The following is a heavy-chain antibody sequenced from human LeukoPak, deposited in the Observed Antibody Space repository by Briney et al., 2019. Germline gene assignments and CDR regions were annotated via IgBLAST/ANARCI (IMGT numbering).Heavy chain of an antibody. V-gene: IGHV3-23*01. Sequence: QAGGSLRLSCAASGFTFSSYAMSWVRQAPGKGLEWVSAISGSGGSTYYADSVKGRFTISRDNSKNTLYLQMNSLRAEDTAVYYCAKAEITSPIVLMVYAGSIYWYFDLWGRGTLVTVSS. D-gene: IGHD2-8*01. CDR2: ISGSGGST. J-gene: IGHJ2*01. CDR3: AKAEITSPIVLMVYAGSIYWYFDL. CDR1: GFTFSSYA.